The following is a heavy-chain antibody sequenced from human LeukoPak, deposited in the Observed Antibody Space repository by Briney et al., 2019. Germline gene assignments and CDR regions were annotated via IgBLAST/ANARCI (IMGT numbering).Heavy chain of an antibody. CDR3: ARDYYDSSGLLPLFDY. Sequence: GGSLRLSCAASGFTFSSYSMNWVRQAPGKGLEWASSISSSSSYIYYADSVKGRFTISRDNAKNSLYLQMNSLRAEDTAVYYCARDYYDSSGLLPLFDYWGQGTLVTVSS. J-gene: IGHJ4*02. D-gene: IGHD3-22*01. CDR1: GFTFSSYS. V-gene: IGHV3-21*01. CDR2: ISSSSSYI.